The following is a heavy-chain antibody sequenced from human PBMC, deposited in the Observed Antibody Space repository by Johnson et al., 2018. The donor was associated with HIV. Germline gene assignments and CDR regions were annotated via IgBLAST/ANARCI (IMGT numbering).Heavy chain of an antibody. CDR3: ARAYTYGAFDI. V-gene: IGHV3-7*01. J-gene: IGHJ3*02. CDR1: GFTFSSYW. CDR2: IKQDGSEI. D-gene: IGHD5-18*01. Sequence: VQLVESGGGVVQPGRSLRLSCAASGFTFSSYWMRWVRQAPGKGLEWVANIKQDGSEIYFVDSVKGRFTISRDNANSSLYLQMNSLRVDDTAIYYCARAYTYGAFDIWGQGTMVTVSS.